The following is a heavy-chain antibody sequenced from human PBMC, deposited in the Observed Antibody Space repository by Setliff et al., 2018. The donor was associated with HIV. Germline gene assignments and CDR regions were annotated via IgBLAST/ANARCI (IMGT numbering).Heavy chain of an antibody. CDR2: INAGNGNT. Sequence: ASVKVSCKASGYTFTAYAMHWVRQAHGQRLEWMGWINAGNGNTKYSQRFQGRVTITRDTSASTAYMELRSLRSDDTAVYYCARDAARRAAADTPVWFDPWGQGTLVTVSS. CDR3: ARDAARRAAADTPVWFDP. V-gene: IGHV1-3*01. J-gene: IGHJ5*02. D-gene: IGHD6-13*01. CDR1: GYTFTAYA.